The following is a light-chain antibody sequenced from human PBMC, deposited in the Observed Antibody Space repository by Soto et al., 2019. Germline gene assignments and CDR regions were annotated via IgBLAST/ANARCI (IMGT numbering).Light chain of an antibody. CDR2: EVS. V-gene: IGLV2-18*02. Sequence: QSVLTQPPSVSGSPGQSVTISCTGTSSDVGSYNRVSWYQQPPGTAPKLMIYEVSNRPSGVPDRFSGSKSGNTASLTISGLQAEDEADYYCSSYTSSSTPGYVFGTGTKVTVL. J-gene: IGLJ1*01. CDR3: SSYTSSSTPGYV. CDR1: SSDVGSYNR.